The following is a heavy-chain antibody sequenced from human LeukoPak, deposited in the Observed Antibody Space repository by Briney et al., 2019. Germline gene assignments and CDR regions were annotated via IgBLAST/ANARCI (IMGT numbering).Heavy chain of an antibody. D-gene: IGHD2-8*01. CDR1: GFTFSSYW. V-gene: IGHV3-23*01. CDR3: AKEYLNGMDV. J-gene: IGHJ6*02. CDR2: VSGSGGST. Sequence: PGGSLRLSCAASGFTFSSYWMSWVRQAPGKGLEWVSGVSGSGGSTYYADSVKGRFTISRDNSKNTLYLQMNSLRAEDTAVYYCAKEYLNGMDVWGQGTTVTVSS.